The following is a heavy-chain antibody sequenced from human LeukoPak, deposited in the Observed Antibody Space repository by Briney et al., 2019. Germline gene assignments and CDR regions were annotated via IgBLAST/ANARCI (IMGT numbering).Heavy chain of an antibody. J-gene: IGHJ4*02. CDR1: GGSISSYY. CDR3: ARVTGYMIEDYFDY. Sequence: PSETLSLTCTVSGGSISSYYWSWIRQRPGKGQEWIGYIYYSGSTNYNPSLKSRVTISVDTSKNQFSLRLSSVTAADTAVYYCARVTGYMIEDYFDYWGQGTLVTVSS. D-gene: IGHD3-22*01. V-gene: IGHV4-59*01. CDR2: IYYSGST.